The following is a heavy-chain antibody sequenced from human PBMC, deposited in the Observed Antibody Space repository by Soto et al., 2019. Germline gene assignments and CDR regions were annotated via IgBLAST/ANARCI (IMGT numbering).Heavy chain of an antibody. J-gene: IGHJ4*02. CDR2: IIPIFGTA. D-gene: IGHD3-10*01. CDR1: GGTFSSYA. Sequence: QVQLVQSGAEVKKPGSSVKVSCKASGGTFSSYAISWVRQAPGQGLEWMGGIIPIFGTANYAQKFQGRVTITADESTSTAYMELSSLRSEDTAVYYCVMDYYGSGSYYTGLGGDYWGQGTLVTVSS. V-gene: IGHV1-69*01. CDR3: VMDYYGSGSYYTGLGGDY.